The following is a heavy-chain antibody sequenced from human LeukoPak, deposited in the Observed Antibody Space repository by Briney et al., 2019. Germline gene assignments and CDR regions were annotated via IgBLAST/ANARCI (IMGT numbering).Heavy chain of an antibody. CDR1: GFTFSSYA. CDR3: ANSFYCSGGSCYDDY. D-gene: IGHD2-15*01. J-gene: IGHJ4*02. CDR2: IIGSGGST. V-gene: IGHV3-23*01. Sequence: PGGSLRLSCAASGFTFSSYAMSWVRQAPGKGLEWVSAIIGSGGSTYYADSVKGRFTISRDNSKNTLYLQMNSLRAEDTAVYYCANSFYCSGGSCYDDYWGQGTLVTVSP.